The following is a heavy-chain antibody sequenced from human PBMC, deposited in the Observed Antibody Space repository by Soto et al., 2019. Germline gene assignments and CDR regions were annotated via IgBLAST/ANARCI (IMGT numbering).Heavy chain of an antibody. CDR1: GYSFTIYW. J-gene: IGHJ3*02. V-gene: IGHV5-51*01. CDR2: IYPGDSDT. Sequence: PGESLKICCKCSGYSFTIYWIGLVLQMPGKGLDWMGIIYPGDSDTRYSPSFQGQVTISADKSISTAYLQWSSLKASDTAMYYCARHSDAPVTMIVPRGAFDIWGQGTMVTVS. D-gene: IGHD3-22*01. CDR3: ARHSDAPVTMIVPRGAFDI.